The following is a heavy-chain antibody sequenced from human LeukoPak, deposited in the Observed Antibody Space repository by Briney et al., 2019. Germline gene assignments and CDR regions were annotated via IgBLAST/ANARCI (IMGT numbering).Heavy chain of an antibody. V-gene: IGHV3-48*01. CDR3: ARGGYNYGSVFDY. CDR2: ISDDSSTI. CDR1: DSMSRRFK. D-gene: IGHD5-18*01. Sequence: GGSLRLSCAASDSMSRRFKMNWVRQAPGKGLEWVSYISDDSSTIHYADSVKGRFTISRDNAENSLYLQMNSLRAEDTAVYYCARGGYNYGSVFDYWGQGTLVTVSS. J-gene: IGHJ4*02.